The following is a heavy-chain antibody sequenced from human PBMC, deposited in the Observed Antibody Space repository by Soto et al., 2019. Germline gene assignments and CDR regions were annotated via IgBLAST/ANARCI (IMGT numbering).Heavy chain of an antibody. CDR2: INPNSGGT. CDR3: ARGVLLWFGDPACYFDY. CDR1: GYTFTGYY. D-gene: IGHD3-10*01. Sequence: QVQLVQSGAEVKKPGASVKVSCKASGYTFTGYYMHWVRQAPGQGLEWMGWINPNSGGTNYAQKFQGRVTMTRDTSISTAYMELSRLRSDDTAVYYCARGVLLWFGDPACYFDYWGQGTLVTVSS. V-gene: IGHV1-2*02. J-gene: IGHJ4*02.